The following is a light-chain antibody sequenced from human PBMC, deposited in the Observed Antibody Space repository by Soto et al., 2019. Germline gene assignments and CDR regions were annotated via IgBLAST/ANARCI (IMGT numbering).Light chain of an antibody. CDR3: QQSYTVRA. CDR2: AAS. J-gene: IGKJ1*01. CDR1: QSISSY. Sequence: DIQMTQSPSSLSASVGDRVTITCRASQSISSYLHWYQQKPGKAPKLLIYAASSLQSGVPSRFTGSGSGTDFTLTISSLQPEDFATYYCQQSYTVRAFGQGTKVEIK. V-gene: IGKV1-39*01.